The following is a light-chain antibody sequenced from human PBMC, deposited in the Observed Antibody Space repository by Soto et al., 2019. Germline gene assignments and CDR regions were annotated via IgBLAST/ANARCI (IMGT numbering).Light chain of an antibody. CDR1: QSVRAY. V-gene: IGKV3-11*01. CDR3: QQRSSWPLT. Sequence: IVLTQSPDTLSLSPGERATLSCRASQSVRAYLAWYQQNPGQAPRLLIYDASNRATGIPARFSGSGSGTDFTLTISSLEPEDFAVYYCQQRSSWPLTCGGGTKV. CDR2: DAS. J-gene: IGKJ4*01.